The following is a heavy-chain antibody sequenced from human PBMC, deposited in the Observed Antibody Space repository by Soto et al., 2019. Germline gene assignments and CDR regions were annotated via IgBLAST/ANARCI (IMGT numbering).Heavy chain of an antibody. CDR2: ISKDSGRAT. J-gene: IGHJ4*02. CDR1: GFIFRDWF. Sequence: GGSLRLSCAASGFIFRDWFMSWIRQAPGKGLEWISYISKDSGRATRYADSVKGRFTISRDNAKNTLYLQMNSLRAEDTAVYYCAIRASYYDSSGYFDYWGQGTLVTVSS. D-gene: IGHD3-22*01. CDR3: AIRASYYDSSGYFDY. V-gene: IGHV3-11*04.